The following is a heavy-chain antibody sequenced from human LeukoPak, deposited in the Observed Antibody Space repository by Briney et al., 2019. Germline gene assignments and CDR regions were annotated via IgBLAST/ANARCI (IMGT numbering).Heavy chain of an antibody. CDR3: ARDYLSGGYFDY. J-gene: IGHJ4*02. V-gene: IGHV4-59*01. CDR2: IYYSGST. D-gene: IGHD2-15*01. Sequence: SETLSLTCTVSGGSISSYYWSWIRQPPGKGLEWIGYIYYSGSTNYNPSLKSRVTISVDTSKNPFSLKLSSVTAADTAVYYCARDYLSGGYFDYWGQGTLVTVSS. CDR1: GGSISSYY.